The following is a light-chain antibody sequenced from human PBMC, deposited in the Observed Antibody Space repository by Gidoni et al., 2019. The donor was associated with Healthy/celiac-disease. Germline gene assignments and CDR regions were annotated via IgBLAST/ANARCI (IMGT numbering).Light chain of an antibody. CDR3: QQYYSTPPWT. CDR1: QSVLYSSNNKNY. Sequence: DIVMTQSPDSLAVSLGERATINCKSSQSVLYSSNNKNYLAWYQQKPGQPPKLLIYWASTRESGVPDRFSGSGSGTDFTLTISSLQAEDVAVYYCQQYYSTPPWTFXKXPRWKSN. V-gene: IGKV4-1*01. J-gene: IGKJ1*01. CDR2: WAS.